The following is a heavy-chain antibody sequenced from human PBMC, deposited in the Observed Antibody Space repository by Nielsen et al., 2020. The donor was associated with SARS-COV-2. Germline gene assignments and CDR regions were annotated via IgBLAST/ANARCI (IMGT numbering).Heavy chain of an antibody. J-gene: IGHJ4*02. D-gene: IGHD4-17*01. CDR2: ISSSGSTI. Sequence: WIRQPPGKGLEWVSYISSSGSTIYYADSVKGRFTISRDNAKNSLYLQMNSLRAEDTAVYYCARDKGDYGVDYWGQGTLVTVSS. V-gene: IGHV3-48*03. CDR3: ARDKGDYGVDY.